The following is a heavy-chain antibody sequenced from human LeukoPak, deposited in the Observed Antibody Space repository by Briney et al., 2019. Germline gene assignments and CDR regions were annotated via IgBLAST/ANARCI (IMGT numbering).Heavy chain of an antibody. Sequence: GGSLRLSCAASGFTFSSYWMHWVRQAPGKGLEWVSFIYSGASTYYTDSVKGRFTISRDNSKNTLYLQMNSLRAEDTAVYYCASCRAVAGCREYAFDIWGQGTMVTVSS. CDR1: GFTFSSYW. D-gene: IGHD6-19*01. CDR2: IYSGAST. J-gene: IGHJ3*02. V-gene: IGHV3-53*01. CDR3: ASCRAVAGCREYAFDI.